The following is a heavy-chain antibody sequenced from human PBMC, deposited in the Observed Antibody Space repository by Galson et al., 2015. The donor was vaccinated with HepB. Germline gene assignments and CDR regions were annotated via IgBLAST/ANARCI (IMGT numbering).Heavy chain of an antibody. V-gene: IGHV4-30-2*01. CDR1: GGSISSGGYS. J-gene: IGHJ3*02. Sequence: TLSLTCAVSGGSISSGGYSWSWIRQPPGKGLEWIGHIYQSGSAYYSPSLKSRVTISIDRSKNQFSLKLSSVIAADTAVYYCARGVVAATTAFDIWGQGTVLTVSS. CDR3: ARGVVAATTAFDI. D-gene: IGHD2-15*01. CDR2: IYQSGSA.